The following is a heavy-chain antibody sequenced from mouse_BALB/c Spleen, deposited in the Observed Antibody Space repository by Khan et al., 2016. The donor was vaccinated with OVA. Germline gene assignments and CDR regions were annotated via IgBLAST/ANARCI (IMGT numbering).Heavy chain of an antibody. Sequence: EVQLQESGPGLVKPSQSLSLTCTVTGYSIASDYAWNWIRQFPGNKLEWMGFISHSGNTNYNPTFKSRISITRDTSKNQFFLQLNSVTSEDTATYYCARVYGGDFDYWGQGTTLTVSS. CDR1: GYSIASDYA. CDR3: ARVYGGDFDY. CDR2: ISHSGNT. D-gene: IGHD1-1*01. V-gene: IGHV3-2*02. J-gene: IGHJ2*01.